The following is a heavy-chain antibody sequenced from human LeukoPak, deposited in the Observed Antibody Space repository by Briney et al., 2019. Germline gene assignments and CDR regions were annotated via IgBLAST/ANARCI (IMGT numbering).Heavy chain of an antibody. J-gene: IGHJ4*02. CDR2: FDGNADGT. D-gene: IGHD2-15*01. Sequence: GGSLRLSCATSGFTFSRSGMTWVRQPPGKGLEWVASFDGNADGTHYADSVKGRCTISRDNSKNTVYLQMNSLRAEDTAIYYCVKPRIIGLGWAQFDYWGQGSLVTVSS. CDR1: GFTFSRSG. CDR3: VKPRIIGLGWAQFDY. V-gene: IGHV3-23*01.